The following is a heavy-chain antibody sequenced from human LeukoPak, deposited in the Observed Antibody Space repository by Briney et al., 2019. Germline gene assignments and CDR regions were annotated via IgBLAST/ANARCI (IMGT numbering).Heavy chain of an antibody. V-gene: IGHV4-61*02. D-gene: IGHD3-9*01. J-gene: IGHJ3*02. CDR2: IYTSGST. CDR1: GGSISSGSYY. Sequence: SQTLSLTCTVSGGSISSGSYYWSWIRQPAGKGLEWIGRIYTSGSTNYNPSLKSRVTISVDTSKNQFSLKLSSVTAADTAVYYCAVTGQRSGGDAFDIWGQGTMVTVSS. CDR3: AVTGQRSGGDAFDI.